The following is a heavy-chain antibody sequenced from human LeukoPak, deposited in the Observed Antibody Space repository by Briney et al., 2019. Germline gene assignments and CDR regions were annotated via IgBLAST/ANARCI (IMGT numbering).Heavy chain of an antibody. CDR3: AKDGLYYDGSEHVYYFDS. V-gene: IGHV3-23*01. CDR2: IIYSGAAT. J-gene: IGHJ4*02. D-gene: IGHD3-16*01. Sequence: GGSLRLSCAASGFTFSMSAMTWVRQAPGKGLEFVSSIIYSGAATYYADSVKGRFTISRDNSKNTLYLQMYSLRAEDTALYYCAKDGLYYDGSEHVYYFDSWGQGTLVTVSS. CDR1: GFTFSMSA.